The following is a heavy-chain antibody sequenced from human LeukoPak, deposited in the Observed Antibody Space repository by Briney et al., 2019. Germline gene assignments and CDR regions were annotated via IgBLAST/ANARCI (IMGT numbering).Heavy chain of an antibody. CDR3: ARVRPIVGAFTGYYYGMDV. D-gene: IGHD1-26*01. V-gene: IGHV1-18*01. CDR1: GDTFTSSG. J-gene: IGHJ6*02. Sequence: ASVKVSCKASGDTFTSSGVSWVRQAPGQGFVWMGWISGYNGNSDYAQKFQGRVTMTTDTSTRTAYMELRSLRSDDTAVYYCARVRPIVGAFTGYYYGMDVWGQGTTVTVSS. CDR2: ISGYNGNS.